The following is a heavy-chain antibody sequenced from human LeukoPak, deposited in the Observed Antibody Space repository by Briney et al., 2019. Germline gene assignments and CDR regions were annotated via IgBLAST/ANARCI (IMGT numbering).Heavy chain of an antibody. CDR1: GFTFSSYW. J-gene: IGHJ4*02. Sequence: GGSLRLSCAASGFTFSSYWMHWVRQAPGKGLVWVSRINSDGSNTSYADSVKGRFTISRDNSKNTLYLQMNSLRAEDTAVYYCAKGRSYYDSGTYDYWGQGTLVTVSS. V-gene: IGHV3-74*01. CDR2: INSDGSNT. CDR3: AKGRSYYDSGTYDY. D-gene: IGHD3-10*01.